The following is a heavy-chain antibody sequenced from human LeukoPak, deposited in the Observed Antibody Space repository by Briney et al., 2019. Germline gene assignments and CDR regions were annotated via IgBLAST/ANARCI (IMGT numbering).Heavy chain of an antibody. CDR2: IKQDGSEK. CDR1: GFTFSWYW. D-gene: IGHD3-10*01. J-gene: IGHJ3*02. CDR3: AVAYYYGSGDAFDI. V-gene: IGHV3-7*02. Sequence: GGSLRLSCAASGFTFSWYWMSWVRQAPGKGLEWVANIKQDGSEKYYVDSVQGRLTISRDNAKNSLYLQMNSLRAEDTAVYYCAVAYYYGSGDAFDIWGQGTKVTVSS.